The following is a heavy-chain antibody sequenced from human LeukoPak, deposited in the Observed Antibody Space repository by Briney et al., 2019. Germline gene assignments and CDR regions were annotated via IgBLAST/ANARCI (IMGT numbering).Heavy chain of an antibody. CDR3: ARGVEPLAANTLAY. CDR1: GFTVITND. D-gene: IGHD1-14*01. Sequence: GGSPRLSCAASGFTVITNDMTWVRQAPGKGLEWVSVLYSDGNTKYADSVQGRFTISRDNSKNTLYLEMNSLSPDDTAVYYCARGVEPLAANTLAYSGQGTLVTVSS. J-gene: IGHJ1*01. V-gene: IGHV3-53*01. CDR2: LYSDGNT.